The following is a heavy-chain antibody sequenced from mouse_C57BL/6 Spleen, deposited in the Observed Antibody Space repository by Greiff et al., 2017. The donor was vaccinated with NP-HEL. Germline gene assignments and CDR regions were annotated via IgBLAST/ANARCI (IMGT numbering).Heavy chain of an antibody. CDR2: IYPGSGST. CDR3: AREDYGSSSSYFAY. V-gene: IGHV1-55*01. D-gene: IGHD1-1*01. J-gene: IGHJ2*01. CDR1: GYTFTSYW. Sequence: QVQLQQPGAELVKPGASVKMSCKASGYTFTSYWITWVKQRPGQGLEWIGDIYPGSGSTNYNEKFKSKATLTVDTSSSTAYMQLSSLTSEDSAVYYCAREDYGSSSSYFAYWGQGTTLTVSS.